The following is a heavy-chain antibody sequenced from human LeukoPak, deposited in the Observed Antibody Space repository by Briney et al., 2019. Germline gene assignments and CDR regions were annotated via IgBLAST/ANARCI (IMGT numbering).Heavy chain of an antibody. J-gene: IGHJ4*02. CDR3: ARCGDGLPCDFDY. V-gene: IGHV3-11*04. CDR2: ISSTSSTM. Sequence: GGSMRLSCAASKFTFSDYYMSWIRQAPGKGLEWVSYISSTSSTMYYADSVKGRFTISRDNAKNSLYLQMNSLRAEDTAIYYCARCGDGLPCDFDYWGQGTLVTVSS. D-gene: IGHD3-10*01. CDR1: KFTFSDYY.